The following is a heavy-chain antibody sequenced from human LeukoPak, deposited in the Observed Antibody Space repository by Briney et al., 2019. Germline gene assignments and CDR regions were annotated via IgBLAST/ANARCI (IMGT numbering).Heavy chain of an antibody. J-gene: IGHJ5*02. V-gene: IGHV1-18*01. CDR2: ISAYNGNT. Sequence: GASVKVSCKASGYTFTNYGISWVRQAPGQGLEWMGWISAYNGNTNYAQKLQGRVTMTTDTSTSTAYMELRSLRSDDTAVYYCARDCSGGSCYSNWFDPWGQGTLVTVSS. D-gene: IGHD2-15*01. CDR1: GYTFTNYG. CDR3: ARDCSGGSCYSNWFDP.